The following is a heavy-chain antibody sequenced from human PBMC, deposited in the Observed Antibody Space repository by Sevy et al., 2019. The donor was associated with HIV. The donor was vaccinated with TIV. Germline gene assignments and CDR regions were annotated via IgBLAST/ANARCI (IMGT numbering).Heavy chain of an antibody. CDR2: FDPEDGET. CDR1: GYTLTQLS. D-gene: IGHD3-22*01. Sequence: ASVKVSCKVSGYTLTQLSMHWVRQAPGKGLEWMGSFDPEDGETLYAQKFQGRVTMTEDTSTETAYMELRSLRSEDTAVYYCATTKDYYDSSGSPFDYWGQGTLVTVSS. J-gene: IGHJ4*02. CDR3: ATTKDYYDSSGSPFDY. V-gene: IGHV1-24*01.